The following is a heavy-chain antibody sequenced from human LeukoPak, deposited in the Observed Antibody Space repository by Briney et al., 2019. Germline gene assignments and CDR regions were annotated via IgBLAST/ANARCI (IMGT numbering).Heavy chain of an antibody. V-gene: IGHV4-34*01. Sequence: SETLSLTCAVYGGSFSGYYWSWIRQPPGKGLEWIGEINHSGSTNYNPSLKSRVTISVDTSKNQLSLKLSSVTAADTAVYYCARHGFRSGWFLDYWGQGTLVTVSS. D-gene: IGHD6-19*01. CDR2: INHSGST. CDR1: GGSFSGYY. CDR3: ARHGFRSGWFLDY. J-gene: IGHJ4*02.